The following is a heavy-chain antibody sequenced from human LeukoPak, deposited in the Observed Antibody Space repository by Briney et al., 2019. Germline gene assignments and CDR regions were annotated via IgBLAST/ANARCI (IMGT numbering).Heavy chain of an antibody. CDR2: ISGSGGST. Sequence: PGGSRRLSCAASGFTFSSYAMSWVRQAPGKGQEWVSAISGSGGSTYYADSVKARFTISRDNSKNTLYLQMNSLRAEDTAVYYCAKSAPKTYYDFWSGPPIYMDVWGKGTTVTVSS. J-gene: IGHJ6*03. V-gene: IGHV3-23*01. D-gene: IGHD3-3*01. CDR3: AKSAPKTYYDFWSGPPIYMDV. CDR1: GFTFSSYA.